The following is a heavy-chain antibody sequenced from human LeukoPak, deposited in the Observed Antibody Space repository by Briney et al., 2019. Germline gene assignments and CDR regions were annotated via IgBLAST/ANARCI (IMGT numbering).Heavy chain of an antibody. J-gene: IGHJ4*02. CDR1: GGSISSSSYY. D-gene: IGHD3-10*01. Sequence: SETLSLTCTVSGGSISSSSYYWGWIRQPPGKGLEWIGYIYYSGSTNYNPSLKSRVTISVDTSKNQFSLKLSSVTATDTAVYYCAGDGSGSYMDYWGQGTLVTVSS. CDR2: IYYSGST. CDR3: AGDGSGSYMDY. V-gene: IGHV4-61*05.